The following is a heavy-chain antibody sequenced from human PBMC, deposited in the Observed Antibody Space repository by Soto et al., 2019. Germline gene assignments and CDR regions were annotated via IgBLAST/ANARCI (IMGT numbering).Heavy chain of an antibody. D-gene: IGHD5-18*01. V-gene: IGHV3-7*01. CDR1: GFTASSYW. J-gene: IGHJ4*02. CDR3: ARDGSGHRYGKSDY. CDR2: IKQDGSET. Sequence: EVQLVESGGGLVQPGGSLRLSCAASGFTASSYWMSWVRQAPGKGLEWVANIKQDGSETFYVDSVRGRFTISRDNAKNSLYLEMNGLRAEDTAIYYCARDGSGHRYGKSDYWGQGTLVIVSS.